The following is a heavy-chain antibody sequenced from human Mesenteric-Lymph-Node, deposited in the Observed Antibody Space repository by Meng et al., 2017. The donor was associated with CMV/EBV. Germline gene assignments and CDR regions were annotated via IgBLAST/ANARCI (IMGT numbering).Heavy chain of an antibody. D-gene: IGHD3-3*01. V-gene: IGHV4-34*01. J-gene: IGHJ6*02. Sequence: SETLSLTCAVYGGSFSGYYWSWIRQPPGKGLEWIGEINHSGSTNYNPSLKSRVTISVDTSKNQFSLKLSSVTAADTAVYYCASNTILGVPNYYGMDVWGQGTTVTVSS. CDR3: ASNTILGVPNYYGMDV. CDR1: GGSFSGYY. CDR2: INHSGST.